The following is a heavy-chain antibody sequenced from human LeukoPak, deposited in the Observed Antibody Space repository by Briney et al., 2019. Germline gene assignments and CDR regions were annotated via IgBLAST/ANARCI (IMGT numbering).Heavy chain of an antibody. J-gene: IGHJ4*02. Sequence: GGSLRLSCAASGFTFSSYSMNWVRQVPGKGLEWVSSISSTTSHIYYADSVKGRSTISRDNAKNSLYLQMNSLRAEDTAVYYCARYTSGFDYWGQGTLVTVSS. CDR1: GFTFSSYS. CDR3: ARYTSGFDY. CDR2: ISSTTSHI. V-gene: IGHV3-21*01. D-gene: IGHD6-19*01.